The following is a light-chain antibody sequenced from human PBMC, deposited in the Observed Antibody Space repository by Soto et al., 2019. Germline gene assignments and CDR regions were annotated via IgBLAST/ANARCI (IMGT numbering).Light chain of an antibody. CDR2: DAS. J-gene: IGKJ5*01. Sequence: EISITQSPSALSASVGDRVTLTCRASQSISSWLAWFQQKPGKAPKLLIYDASNLEAGVPSRFRGSGSGTDFTFTISRLQPEDIATYYCQQYENLPTFGQGTRLAI. CDR3: QQYENLPT. CDR1: QSISSW. V-gene: IGKV1-33*01.